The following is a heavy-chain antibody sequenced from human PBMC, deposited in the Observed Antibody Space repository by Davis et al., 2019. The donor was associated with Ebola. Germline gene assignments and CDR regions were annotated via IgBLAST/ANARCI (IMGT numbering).Heavy chain of an antibody. J-gene: IGHJ4*02. CDR2: IYPGDSDT. D-gene: IGHD4-17*01. Sequence: GGSLRLSCKGSGYSFTSYWIGWVRQMPGKGLEWMGIIYPGDSDTRYSPSFQGQVTISADKSISTAYLQWSSLKASDTAMYYCATQTPRGVNDYGDYDFDYWGQGTLVTVSS. V-gene: IGHV5-51*01. CDR3: ATQTPRGVNDYGDYDFDY. CDR1: GYSFTSYW.